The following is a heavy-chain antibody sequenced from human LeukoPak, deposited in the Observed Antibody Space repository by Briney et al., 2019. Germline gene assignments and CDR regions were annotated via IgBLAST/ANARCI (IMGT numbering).Heavy chain of an antibody. CDR3: ARLAAARITPYDYYYGMDV. J-gene: IGHJ6*02. D-gene: IGHD6-13*01. V-gene: IGHV4-59*08. CDR2: IYYRGST. Sequence: SETLSLTCTVSGGSISRIYWSWIRPPPGKGLERVGYIYYRGSTNYNPPLKRVVTLSVETSQKPFSLKLSSLTAADTGVYYCARLAAARITPYDYYYGMDVWGQGTTVTVSS. CDR1: GGSISRIY.